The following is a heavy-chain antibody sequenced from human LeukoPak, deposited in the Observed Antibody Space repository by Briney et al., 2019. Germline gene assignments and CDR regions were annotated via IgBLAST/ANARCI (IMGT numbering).Heavy chain of an antibody. CDR1: GGSISSSTYY. D-gene: IGHD3-22*01. J-gene: IGHJ4*02. CDR3: ARTYYYDSSGYLAPLYYFDY. Sequence: SETLSLTCTVSGGSISSSTYYWGWIRQPPGKGLEWIGSIFYSGSTNYNPSLKSRVTISVDTSKSQFSLKLSSVTAADTAVYYCARTYYYDSSGYLAPLYYFDYWGQGTLVTVSS. CDR2: IFYSGST. V-gene: IGHV4-39*07.